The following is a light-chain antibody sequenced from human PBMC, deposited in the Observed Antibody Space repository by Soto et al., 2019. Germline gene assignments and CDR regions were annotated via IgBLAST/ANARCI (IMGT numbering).Light chain of an antibody. J-gene: IGKJ4*01. V-gene: IGKV3-20*01. CDR1: QTVRNNY. CDR3: QQYNSYPLT. CDR2: GAS. Sequence: EFVLTHSPGTLSLSPGEGATLSPSASQTVRNNYLAWYQQKPGQAPRLLIWGASSRATGIPDRFSGGGSGTDFTLTISSLQPDDFATYYCQQYNSYPLTFGGGTKVDIK.